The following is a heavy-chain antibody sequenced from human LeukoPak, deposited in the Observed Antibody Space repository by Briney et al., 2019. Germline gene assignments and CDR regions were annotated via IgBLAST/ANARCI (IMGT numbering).Heavy chain of an antibody. CDR2: IYSGGDT. CDR1: GFTISSTY. J-gene: IGHJ4*02. Sequence: GGSLRLSCAASGFTISSTYMSWVRQAPGKGLECVSVIYSGGDTFYADSVKGRFTISRDNSKNTLYLQMNSLRAEDTAVYYFARGPYHYDRSGFFDYWGQGTLVTVSS. V-gene: IGHV3-53*01. D-gene: IGHD3-22*01. CDR3: ARGPYHYDRSGFFDY.